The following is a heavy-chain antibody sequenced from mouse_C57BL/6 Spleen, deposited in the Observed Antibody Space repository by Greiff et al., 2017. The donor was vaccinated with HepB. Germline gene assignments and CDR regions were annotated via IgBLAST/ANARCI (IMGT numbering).Heavy chain of an antibody. CDR2: ISYDGSN. V-gene: IGHV3-6*01. CDR1: GYSITSGYY. Sequence: EVKVEESGPGLVKPSQSLSLTCSVTGYSITSGYYWNWIRQFPGNKLEWMGYISYDGSNNYNPSLKNRISITRDTSKNQFFLKLNSVTTEDTATYYCASPLYYAMDYWGQGTSVTVSS. J-gene: IGHJ4*01. CDR3: ASPLYYAMDY.